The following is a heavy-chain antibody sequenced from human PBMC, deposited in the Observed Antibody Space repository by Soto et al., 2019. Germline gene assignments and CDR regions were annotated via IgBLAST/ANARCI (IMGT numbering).Heavy chain of an antibody. CDR3: AREGGGPAGVYY. CDR1: GGPFSSYA. D-gene: IGHD6-25*01. CDR2: IIPIFGTA. V-gene: IGHV1-69*01. J-gene: IGHJ4*02. Sequence: QVQLVQSGAEVKKPGSSVKVSCKASGGPFSSYAISWVRHAPGQGLEWMGGIIPIFGTANYAQKFQGRVTITADESTSTAYMERSSLRSEDTAVYYCAREGGGPAGVYYWGQGTLVTVSS.